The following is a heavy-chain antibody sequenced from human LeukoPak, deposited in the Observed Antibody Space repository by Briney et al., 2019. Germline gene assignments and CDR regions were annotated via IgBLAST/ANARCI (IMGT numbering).Heavy chain of an antibody. D-gene: IGHD3-9*01. V-gene: IGHV3-21*01. Sequence: GGSLRLSCAASGFTFSSYGMDWVRQAPGQGLEWVSSISSSSSYIYYADSVKGRFTISRDNAKNSLYLQMNSLRVEDTAVYYCARDFEGLTGYVYWGQGTLVTVSS. CDR2: ISSSSSYI. CDR1: GFTFSSYG. CDR3: ARDFEGLTGYVY. J-gene: IGHJ4*02.